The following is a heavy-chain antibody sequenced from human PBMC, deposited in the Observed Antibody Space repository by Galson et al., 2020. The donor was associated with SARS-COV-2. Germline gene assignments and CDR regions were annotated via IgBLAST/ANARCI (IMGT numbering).Heavy chain of an antibody. CDR3: APEQQMFTSQWGFDS. J-gene: IGHJ4*02. V-gene: IGHV3-23*01. Sequence: GGSLRLSCVASGFRFSDYAMTWVRQAPGKGLEWVSCVTPSGGRTESADSLKGRFTLSRDNSRDTLCLQMNSLRPEDTAVYYCAPEQQMFTSQWGFDSWGQGTLVTVSS. CDR2: VTPSGGRT. CDR1: GFRFSDYA. D-gene: IGHD1-26*01.